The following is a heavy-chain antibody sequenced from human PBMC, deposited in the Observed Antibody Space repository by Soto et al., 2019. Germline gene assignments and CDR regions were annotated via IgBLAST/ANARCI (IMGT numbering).Heavy chain of an antibody. V-gene: IGHV3-23*01. CDR1: GFTFSSYA. CDR3: AKVVGPKGYDIVVVVVVYNWFDP. J-gene: IGHJ5*02. Sequence: EVQLLESGGGLVQPGGSLRLSCAASGFTFSSYAMSWVRQAPGKGLEWVSAISGSGGSTYYADSVKGRFTISRDNSKNTLYLQMISLRAEDTAVYYCAKVVGPKGYDIVVVVVVYNWFDPWGQGTLVTVSS. CDR2: ISGSGGST. D-gene: IGHD2-15*01.